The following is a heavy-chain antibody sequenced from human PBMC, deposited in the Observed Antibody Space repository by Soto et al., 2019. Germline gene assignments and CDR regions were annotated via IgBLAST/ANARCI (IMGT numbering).Heavy chain of an antibody. V-gene: IGHV4-28*01. D-gene: IGHD3-10*01. CDR2: IYYSGNT. Sequence: QVQLQESGPGLVKPSDTLSLTCAVSGYSISNTNWWGWIRQPPGQGLEWIGYIYYSGNTYYNPSLKSRVTLSVDTSKNQFSLKLSSVTAVDTAVYYCARLGDSSGNHAYWFDPWGQGTLVTVSS. CDR1: GYSISNTNW. J-gene: IGHJ5*02. CDR3: ARLGDSSGNHAYWFDP.